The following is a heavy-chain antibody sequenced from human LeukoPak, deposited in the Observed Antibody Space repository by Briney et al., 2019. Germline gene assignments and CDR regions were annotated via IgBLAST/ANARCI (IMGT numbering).Heavy chain of an antibody. V-gene: IGHV4-59*01. J-gene: IGHJ4*02. CDR1: GGSISSYY. CDR3: AALSGYSGYDWFSHFDY. Sequence: PSETLSLTCTVSGGSISSYYWSWIRQPPGKGLEWIGYIYYSGSTNYNPSLKSRVTISVDTSKNQFSLKLSSVTAADTAVYYCAALSGYSGYDWFSHFDYWGQGTLVTVSS. CDR2: IYYSGST. D-gene: IGHD5-12*01.